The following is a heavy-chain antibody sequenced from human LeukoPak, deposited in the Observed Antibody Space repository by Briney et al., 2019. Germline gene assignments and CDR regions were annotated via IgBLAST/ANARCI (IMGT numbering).Heavy chain of an antibody. CDR3: ARDRPGVWSMKDY. V-gene: IGHV4-4*08. CDR1: GGSISSYY. J-gene: IGHJ4*02. D-gene: IGHD2-8*01. Sequence: PSETLSLTCTVSGGSISSYYWNWIRQPPGEGLEWIGYVYISGSTNFNPALKSRVTISLDTSKNQSSLNLTSVTAADTAVYYCARDRPGVWSMKDYWGQGTLVTVSS. CDR2: VYISGST.